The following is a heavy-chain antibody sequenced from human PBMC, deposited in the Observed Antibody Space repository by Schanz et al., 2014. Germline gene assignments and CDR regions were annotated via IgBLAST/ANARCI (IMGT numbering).Heavy chain of an antibody. CDR1: GFTFSNYW. CDR2: IRQEGSEK. V-gene: IGHV3-7*01. Sequence: EVQMLESGGGLVQPGGSLRVSCAASGFTFSNYWMSWVRQAPGKGLEWVANIRQEGSEKYYVDSVKGRFTVSRDDAKSSVYLQMNSLRAEDTAVYYCARSGVDVWGQGTTVTVSS. CDR3: ARSGVDV. D-gene: IGHD3-10*01. J-gene: IGHJ6*02.